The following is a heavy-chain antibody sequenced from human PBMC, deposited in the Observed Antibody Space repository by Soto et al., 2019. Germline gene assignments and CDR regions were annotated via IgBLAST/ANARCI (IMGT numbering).Heavy chain of an antibody. CDR3: ARTYATSYYYDSSGYYHDAFDI. CDR2: INHSGST. V-gene: IGHV4-34*01. CDR1: GGSFSGYY. J-gene: IGHJ3*02. Sequence: TLSLTCAVYGGSFSGYYWSWIRQPPGKGLEWIGEINHSGSTNYNPSLKSRVTISVDTSKNQFSLKLSSVTAADTAVYYCARTYATSYYYDSSGYYHDAFDIWGQGTMVTVSS. D-gene: IGHD3-22*01.